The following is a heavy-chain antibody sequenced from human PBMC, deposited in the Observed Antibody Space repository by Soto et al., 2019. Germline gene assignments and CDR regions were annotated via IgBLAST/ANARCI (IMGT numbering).Heavy chain of an antibody. Sequence: AAVKVSCKASGYTFTSYGISWVRQAPGQGLEWMGWISAYNGNTNYAQKLQGRVTMTTDTSTSTAYMELRSLRSDDTAVYYCARTSLGAVAGTTIDYWGQGTLVTVSS. CDR3: ARTSLGAVAGTTIDY. D-gene: IGHD6-19*01. CDR1: GYTFTSYG. J-gene: IGHJ4*02. CDR2: ISAYNGNT. V-gene: IGHV1-18*01.